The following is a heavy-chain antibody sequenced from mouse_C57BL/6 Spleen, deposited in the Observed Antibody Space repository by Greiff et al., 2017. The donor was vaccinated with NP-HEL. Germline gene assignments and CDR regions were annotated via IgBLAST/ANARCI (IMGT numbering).Heavy chain of an antibody. V-gene: IGHV14-2*01. Sequence: VQLKQSGAELVKPGASVKLSCTASGFNIIDYYMRWVKQRTEQGLEWIGMIDPEDGETKYAPKFQGKATITADTSSNTAYLQLISLTAEDTAVYYCARYPEGDFDYWGQGTTLTVSS. CDR3: ARYPEGDFDY. CDR1: GFNIIDYY. CDR2: IDPEDGET. J-gene: IGHJ2*01.